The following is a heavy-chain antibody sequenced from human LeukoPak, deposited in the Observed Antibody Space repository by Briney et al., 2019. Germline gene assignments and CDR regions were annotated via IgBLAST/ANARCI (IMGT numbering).Heavy chain of an antibody. Sequence: GGSLRLSCAASGFTFNNYAMSWVRQAPGKGLEWVSYISSSGSTIYYADSVKGRFTISRDNAKNSLYLQMNSPRAEDTAVYYCARDPHSSSWKLDYWGQGTLVTVSS. V-gene: IGHV3-11*04. CDR2: ISSSGSTI. J-gene: IGHJ4*02. D-gene: IGHD6-13*01. CDR3: ARDPHSSSWKLDY. CDR1: GFTFNNYA.